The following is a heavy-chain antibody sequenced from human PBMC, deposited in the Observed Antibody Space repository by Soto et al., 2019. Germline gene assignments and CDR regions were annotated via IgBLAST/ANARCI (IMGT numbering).Heavy chain of an antibody. CDR2: ITANGGTT. Sequence: GGSLRLSCAASGFTFSSFAMSWVRQAPGKGLEWVSLITANGGTTYYVDSVKGRFSISRDESKTYLQMNSLRAEDTALYYCAKVGRKTGYDDFWGPGTLVTSPQ. CDR3: AKVGRKTGYDDF. J-gene: IGHJ4*02. V-gene: IGHV3-23*01. CDR1: GFTFSSFA. D-gene: IGHD5-12*01.